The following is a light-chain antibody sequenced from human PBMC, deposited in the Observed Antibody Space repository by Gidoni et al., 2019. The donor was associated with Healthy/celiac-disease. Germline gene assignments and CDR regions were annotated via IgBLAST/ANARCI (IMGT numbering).Light chain of an antibody. Sequence: QSALTQPPSASASPGPSVTISCTGTSSDVGGYNYVSWYQQHPGNAPKLMIYEVSKRPSGVPDRFSGSKSGNTASLTVSGLQAEDEADYYCSSYAGSNPVVFGGGTKLTVL. CDR2: EVS. V-gene: IGLV2-8*01. J-gene: IGLJ2*01. CDR1: SSDVGGYNY. CDR3: SSYAGSNPVV.